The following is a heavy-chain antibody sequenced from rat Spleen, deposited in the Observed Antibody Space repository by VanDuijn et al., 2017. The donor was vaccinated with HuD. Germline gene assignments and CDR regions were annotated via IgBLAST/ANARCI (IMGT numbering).Heavy chain of an antibody. V-gene: IGHV2-13*01. CDR3: AREGYGYTYGVMDA. CDR2: IWGDGST. Sequence: QVQLKESGPGLVQPSQTLSLTCTVSGFSLISYAVNWVRQPPGKGLEWMGGIWGDGSTNYNSALKSRLSISRDTSKSQVFLKMNTLQTEDIATYYCAREGYGYTYGVMDAWGQGASVTVSS. CDR1: GFSLISYA. D-gene: IGHD1-4*01. J-gene: IGHJ4*01.